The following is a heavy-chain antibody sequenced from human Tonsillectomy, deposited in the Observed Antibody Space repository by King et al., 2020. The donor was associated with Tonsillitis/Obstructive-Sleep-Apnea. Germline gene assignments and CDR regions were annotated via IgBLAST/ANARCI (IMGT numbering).Heavy chain of an antibody. D-gene: IGHD3-22*01. CDR3: ARVVGDSSGYYPDY. CDR2: IIPIVDIA. J-gene: IGHJ4*02. Sequence: QLVQSGAEVKMPGSSVKVSCKTSGATFSSYTISWVRQAPGQGLEWMGRIIPIVDIANYAQKFQGRVTITADKSTSTAYMELSSLTSEDTAVYYCARVVGDSSGYYPDYWGQGTLVTVSS. CDR1: GATFSSYT. V-gene: IGHV1-69*09.